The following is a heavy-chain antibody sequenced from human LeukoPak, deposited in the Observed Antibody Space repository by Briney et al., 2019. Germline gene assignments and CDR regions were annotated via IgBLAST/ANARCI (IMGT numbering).Heavy chain of an antibody. V-gene: IGHV3-74*01. D-gene: IGHD3-10*01. Sequence: GGSLRLSCAASGFTFNNYWIHWVRQAPGKGLVWVSRINTDGRTTTYADSVKGRFTISRDNSKNTLYLQMNSLRAEDTAVYYCARDNPPTYYYGSGSYWNAFDIWGQGTMVTVSS. CDR1: GFTFNNYW. J-gene: IGHJ3*02. CDR3: ARDNPPTYYYGSGSYWNAFDI. CDR2: INTDGRTT.